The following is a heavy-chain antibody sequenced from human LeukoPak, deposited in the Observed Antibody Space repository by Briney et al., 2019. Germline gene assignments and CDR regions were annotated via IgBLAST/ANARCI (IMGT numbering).Heavy chain of an antibody. CDR1: GGSFSGYY. CDR2: INHSGST. J-gene: IGHJ6*02. D-gene: IGHD2-15*01. V-gene: IGHV4-34*01. Sequence: SETLSLTCAVYGGSFSGYYWNWIRRPPGKGLEWIGEINHSGSTNYNPSLKSRVTISVDTSKNQFSLKLSSVTAADTAVYYCARMVVVVAATTYSGHYGMDVWGQGTTVTVSS. CDR3: ARMVVVVAATTYSGHYGMDV.